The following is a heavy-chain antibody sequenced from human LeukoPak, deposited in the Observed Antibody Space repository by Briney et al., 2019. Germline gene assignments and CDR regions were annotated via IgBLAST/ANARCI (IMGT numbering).Heavy chain of an antibody. D-gene: IGHD3-22*01. Sequence: GGSLRLSCAASGFSFDEYTLHWVRQAPGKGLEWVSLISWDGGSRDYADSVKGRFTISRDNSKNSLYLQMNSLRTEDTALNYCAKDLDSSGYRFYFRHWGQGTLVTVSS. J-gene: IGHJ1*01. CDR3: AKDLDSSGYRFYFRH. V-gene: IGHV3-43*01. CDR1: GFSFDEYT. CDR2: ISWDGGSR.